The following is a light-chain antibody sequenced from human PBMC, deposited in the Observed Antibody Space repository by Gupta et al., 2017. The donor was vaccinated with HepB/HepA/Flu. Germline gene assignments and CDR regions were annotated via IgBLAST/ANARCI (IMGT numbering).Light chain of an antibody. CDR3: QLGDSSGYYVV. J-gene: IGLJ2*01. CDR2: NDS. CDR1: ALPNQY. Sequence: SYELTQPPPVSVSAGQTARITCSGDALPNQYAYWYQQKPGQAPVLMIYNDSERPSGIPERFSGSSTGKTVTLTISGVEAGDEADYYCQLGDSSGYYVVFGGGTKVTVL. V-gene: IGLV3-25*03.